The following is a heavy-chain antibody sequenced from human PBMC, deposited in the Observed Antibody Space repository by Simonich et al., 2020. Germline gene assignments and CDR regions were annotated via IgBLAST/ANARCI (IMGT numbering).Heavy chain of an antibody. Sequence: QVQLQESGPGLGKPSETLSLTCAGSGYSISSGYNWGWIRQPPGKGMGWCGSIYHSGSTYSNPSLNSRVTISVDTAKNQFSLKLSSVTAADTAVYYCARVGYSNYYYYGMDVWGQGTTVTVSS. CDR2: IYHSGST. J-gene: IGHJ6*02. CDR3: ARVGYSNYYYYGMDV. CDR1: GYSISSGYN. V-gene: IGHV4-38-2*01. D-gene: IGHD6-13*01.